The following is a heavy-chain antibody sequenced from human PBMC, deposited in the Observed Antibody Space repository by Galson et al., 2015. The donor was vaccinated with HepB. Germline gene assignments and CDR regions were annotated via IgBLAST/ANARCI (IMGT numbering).Heavy chain of an antibody. CDR3: ARNGTKGFRGHYYYNMDV. V-gene: IGHV3-48*01. J-gene: IGHJ6*02. D-gene: IGHD1-26*01. CDR1: GFTFSSYS. Sequence: SLRLSCAASGFTFSSYSMTWVRQAPGKGLEWVSYISSSNIIYYAESVKGRFTISRDNAKNSLYLQMSSLRAEDAAVYYCARNGTKGFRGHYYYNMDVWGQGTTVTVSS. CDR2: ISSSNII.